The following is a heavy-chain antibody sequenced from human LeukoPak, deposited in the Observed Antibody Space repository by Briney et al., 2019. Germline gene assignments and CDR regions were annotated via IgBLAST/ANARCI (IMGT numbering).Heavy chain of an antibody. V-gene: IGHV4-38-2*01. J-gene: IGHJ4*02. Sequence: PAETLSLTCAVSGYSISSGYYWGWIRQPPGKGLEWIGSIYHSGSTYYNPSLKSRVTISVDTSKNQFSLKLSSVTAADTAVYYCARRTRGSGSTHFDYWGQGTLVTVSS. D-gene: IGHD3-10*01. CDR3: ARRTRGSGSTHFDY. CDR2: IYHSGST. CDR1: GYSISSGYY.